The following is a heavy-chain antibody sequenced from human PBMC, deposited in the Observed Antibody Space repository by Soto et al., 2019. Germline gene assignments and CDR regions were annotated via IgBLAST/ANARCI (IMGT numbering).Heavy chain of an antibody. V-gene: IGHV3-53*01. J-gene: IGHJ5*02. Sequence: EVQLVESGGGLIQPGGSLRLSCAASGFSVSSSQMNWVRQAPGKGLEWVSVIYSGGTTYYAVSVKGRFTISRDISKNTPYLRMNSLRAADTAVYYCARLGPYASGTYSLRYNWFGPWGQGTLVTVSS. CDR3: ARLGPYASGTYSLRYNWFGP. CDR2: IYSGGTT. CDR1: GFSVSSSQ. D-gene: IGHD3-10*01.